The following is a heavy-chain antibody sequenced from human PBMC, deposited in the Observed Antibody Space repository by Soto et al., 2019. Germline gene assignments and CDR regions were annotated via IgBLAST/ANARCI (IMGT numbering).Heavy chain of an antibody. CDR2: ISGSGGST. J-gene: IGHJ1*01. CDR3: AKSYHDFWSGFQH. V-gene: IGHV3-23*01. Sequence: GGSLRLSCAASGVTFSSYAMIWVRQDPGKGLQWVSAISGSGGSTYYVDSVKGRFTISRDNSKNTLYLQMDSLRAEDTAVYYCAKSYHDFWSGFQHWGQGTLVTVSS. CDR1: GVTFSSYA. D-gene: IGHD3-3*01.